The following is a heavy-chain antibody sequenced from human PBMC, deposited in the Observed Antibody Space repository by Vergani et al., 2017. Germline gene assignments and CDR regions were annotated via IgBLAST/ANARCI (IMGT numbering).Heavy chain of an antibody. D-gene: IGHD5-18*01. CDR2: ISGSGGST. CDR1: GFTFSSYA. V-gene: IGHV3-23*04. CDR3: AKDRGRLNYRYSSDAFDI. Sequence: VQLVESGGGLVQPGGSLRLSCAASGFTFSSYAMSWVRQAPGKGLEWVSAISGSGGSTYYADSLKGRFTISRDNSKNTLYLQMNSLRAEDTAVYYCAKDRGRLNYRYSSDAFDIWGQGTMVTVSS. J-gene: IGHJ3*02.